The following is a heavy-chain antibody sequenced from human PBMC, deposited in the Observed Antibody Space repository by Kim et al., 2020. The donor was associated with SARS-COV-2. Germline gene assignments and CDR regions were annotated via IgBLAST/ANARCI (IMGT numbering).Heavy chain of an antibody. Sequence: SETLSLTCAVYGGSFSSYYWSWIRQPPGKGLEWVGEINHSGSTNYNPSLKSRVTISVDTSKNHFSLKLSSVTAADTAVYYCARVSPRGSYWPPSTNWYFDLWGRGTLVTVSS. J-gene: IGHJ2*01. CDR1: GGSFSSYY. CDR3: ARVSPRGSYWPPSTNWYFDL. V-gene: IGHV4-34*01. CDR2: INHSGST. D-gene: IGHD1-26*01.